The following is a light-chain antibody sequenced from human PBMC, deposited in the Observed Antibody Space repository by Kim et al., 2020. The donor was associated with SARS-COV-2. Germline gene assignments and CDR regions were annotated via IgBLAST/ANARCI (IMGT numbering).Light chain of an antibody. CDR3: QQYNDWPPIT. CDR2: DAS. J-gene: IGKJ5*01. Sequence: SPGESATLSCRAIQNLNSHLAWYQQMPGQSPRLLIYDASTRATGIPARFRGSGSGTEFTLTISSLQPEDFAIYYCQQYNDWPPITFGQGTRLEIK. CDR1: QNLNSH. V-gene: IGKV3D-15*01.